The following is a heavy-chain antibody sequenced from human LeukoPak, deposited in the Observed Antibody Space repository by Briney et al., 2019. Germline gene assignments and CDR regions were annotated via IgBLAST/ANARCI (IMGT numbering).Heavy chain of an antibody. CDR2: INPNSGGT. J-gene: IGHJ5*02. Sequence: GASVKVSCKASGYTFTGYYMHWVRQAPGQGLEWMGWINPNSGGTNHAQKFQGRVTMTRDTSISTAYMELSRLRSDDTAVYYCARSRRADNWFDPWGQGTLVTVSS. V-gene: IGHV1-2*02. CDR1: GYTFTGYY. D-gene: IGHD1-26*01. CDR3: ARSRRADNWFDP.